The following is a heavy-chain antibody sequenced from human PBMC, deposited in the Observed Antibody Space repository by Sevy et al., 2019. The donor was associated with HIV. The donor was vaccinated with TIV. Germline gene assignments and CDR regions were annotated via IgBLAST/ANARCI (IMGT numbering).Heavy chain of an antibody. Sequence: GGSLRLSCAASGFTFSSYEMNWVRQAPGKGLEWVSYISSSGSTIYYADSVKGRFTISRDNAKNSLYLQMNSLNAEDTAVYYCARDGVEYYDSSGYYSGAGYFDLWGRGTLVTVSS. J-gene: IGHJ2*01. CDR1: GFTFSSYE. V-gene: IGHV3-48*03. CDR2: ISSSGSTI. D-gene: IGHD3-22*01. CDR3: ARDGVEYYDSSGYYSGAGYFDL.